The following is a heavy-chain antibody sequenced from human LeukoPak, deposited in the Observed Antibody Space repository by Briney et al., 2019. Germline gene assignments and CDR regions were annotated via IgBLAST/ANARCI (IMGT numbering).Heavy chain of an antibody. V-gene: IGHV3-11*01. CDR2: ISRSGTAI. Sequence: PGGSLRLSCAASGFTFTDYYMSWIRQAQAKGLEWISYISRSGTAIDYGDSVKGRFTISRDNAENTLYLQMSSLRAEDTAVYYCARHGPDTAMATKFWGRGTLVTVSS. D-gene: IGHD5-18*01. CDR3: ARHGPDTAMATKF. J-gene: IGHJ4*02. CDR1: GFTFTDYY.